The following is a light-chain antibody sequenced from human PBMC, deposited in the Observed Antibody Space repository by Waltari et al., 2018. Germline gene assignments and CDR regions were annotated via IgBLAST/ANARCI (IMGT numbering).Light chain of an antibody. J-gene: IGKJ5*01. Sequence: EIVLTQSPAPLSLSPGQRGTLPYRASQIVGGNLAWHQQKPGQAPRLLIYDSSNRATGIPARFSGSWSGTDFTLTISSLEPEDFAVYYCQQRRTWPSITFGQGTRLEI. V-gene: IGKV3-11*01. CDR2: DSS. CDR1: QIVGGN. CDR3: QQRRTWPSIT.